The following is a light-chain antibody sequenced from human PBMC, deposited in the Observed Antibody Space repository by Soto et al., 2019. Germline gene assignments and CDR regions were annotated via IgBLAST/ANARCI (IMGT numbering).Light chain of an antibody. CDR1: QGISSY. CDR3: QKSYSAPPT. J-gene: IGKJ2*01. CDR2: AAS. Sequence: DIQMTQSPSSLSASVGDRVTITCRASQGISSYLNWYQQKPGKAPKLLIYAASTLQSGVPSRFSGSGSGTDFTLTISSLQPEDFATYYCQKSYSAPPTFGRGTKLEIK. V-gene: IGKV1-39*01.